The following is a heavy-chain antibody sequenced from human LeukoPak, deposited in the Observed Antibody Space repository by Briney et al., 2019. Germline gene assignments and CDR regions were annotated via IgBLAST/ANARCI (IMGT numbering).Heavy chain of an antibody. J-gene: IGHJ4*02. Sequence: GGSLRLSCAASGFTFSSYATHWVRQAPGKGLEWVAVISYDGSNKYYADSVKGRFTISRDNSKNTLYLQMNSLRAEDTAVYYCASDSVVPAAMNFDYWGQGTLVTVSS. CDR2: ISYDGSNK. V-gene: IGHV3-30*04. D-gene: IGHD2-2*01. CDR1: GFTFSSYA. CDR3: ASDSVVPAAMNFDY.